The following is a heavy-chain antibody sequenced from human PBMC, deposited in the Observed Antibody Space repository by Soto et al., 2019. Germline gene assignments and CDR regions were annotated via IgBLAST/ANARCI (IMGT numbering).Heavy chain of an antibody. CDR3: VTADAGRGGIDY. D-gene: IGHD6-13*01. V-gene: IGHV3-7*01. CDR1: GFTFRDYW. Sequence: EVQLVESGGDLVQPGGSVRLSCVASGFTFRDYWMSWVRQAPGQGLEWVANINQDGSQKYYVGSVEGRFTISRDNARNSLYLQMSSLRAEATAVYYCVTADAGRGGIDYWGQGTLVTVSS. J-gene: IGHJ4*02. CDR2: INQDGSQK.